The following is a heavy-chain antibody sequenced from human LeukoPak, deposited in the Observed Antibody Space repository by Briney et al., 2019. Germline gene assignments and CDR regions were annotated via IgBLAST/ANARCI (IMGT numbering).Heavy chain of an antibody. Sequence: SETLSLTCTVSGGSISSSSYYWGWIRQPPGKGLEWIVSIYYSGSTYYNPSLKSRVTISVDTSKNQFSLKLSSVTAADTAVYYCARHLTYYDFWSGYTGGYFDYWGQGTLVTVSS. J-gene: IGHJ4*02. CDR3: ARHLTYYDFWSGYTGGYFDY. CDR2: IYYSGST. CDR1: GGSISSSSYY. D-gene: IGHD3-3*01. V-gene: IGHV4-39*01.